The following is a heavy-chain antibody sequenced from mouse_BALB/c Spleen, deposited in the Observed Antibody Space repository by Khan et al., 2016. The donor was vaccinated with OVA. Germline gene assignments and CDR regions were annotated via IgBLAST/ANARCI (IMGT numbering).Heavy chain of an antibody. CDR3: AKWGTGYYAMDY. Sequence: QVQLKQSGPGLVAPSQSLSITCTVSGFSLTNYGVTWVRQPPGKGLEWLGVLWGDGRSNYHSALISRLSISQDKSKSQVFFKLNSLQTDETAADCCAKWGTGYYAMDYWGQGTSVTVSS. CDR2: LWGDGRS. V-gene: IGHV2-3*01. CDR1: GFSLTNYG. D-gene: IGHD4-1*01. J-gene: IGHJ4*01.